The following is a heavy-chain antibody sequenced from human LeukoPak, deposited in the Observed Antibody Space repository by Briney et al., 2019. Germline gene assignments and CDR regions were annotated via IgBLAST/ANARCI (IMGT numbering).Heavy chain of an antibody. D-gene: IGHD3-3*01. CDR3: ARDQYDTWSRRGNFDS. Sequence: GGSLRLSCVASGFTFGKYWMSWVRQAPGKGLEWVANIKLDGSEKNYVDSVKGRFTISRDNTKNSLYLQMNSLRADDTAVFYCARDQYDTWSRRGNFDSWGKGPLVIVSS. J-gene: IGHJ4*02. CDR2: IKLDGSEK. V-gene: IGHV3-7*03. CDR1: GFTFGKYW.